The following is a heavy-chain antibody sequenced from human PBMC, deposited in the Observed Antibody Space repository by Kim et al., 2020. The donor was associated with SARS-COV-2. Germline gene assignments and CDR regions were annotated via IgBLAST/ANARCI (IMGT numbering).Heavy chain of an antibody. J-gene: IGHJ4*02. CDR1: GFTFSSYA. CDR2: ISYDGSNK. D-gene: IGHD4-4*01. V-gene: IGHV3-30*04. Sequence: GGSLRLSCAASGFTFSSYAMHWVRQAPGKGLEWVSVISYDGSNKYYADSVKGRFTISRDNSKNTLYLQMNRLRAEDTAVYYCARDGDDYSNYVFDYWGQGTLGTVS. CDR3: ARDGDDYSNYVFDY.